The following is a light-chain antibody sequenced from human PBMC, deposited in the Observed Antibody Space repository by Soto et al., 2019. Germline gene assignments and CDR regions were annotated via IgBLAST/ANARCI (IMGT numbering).Light chain of an antibody. CDR3: AAWDDSLNVA. CDR1: SSNIGSNT. Sequence: QSALTQPPSASGTPGQRVTISCSGSSSNIGSNTVNWYQQLPGTAPKLLIYSNNQRPSGVPDRFSGSKSGTSASLAISGLQSEDEADYYCAAWDDSLNVAFGGGTKLTVL. CDR2: SNN. J-gene: IGLJ2*01. V-gene: IGLV1-44*01.